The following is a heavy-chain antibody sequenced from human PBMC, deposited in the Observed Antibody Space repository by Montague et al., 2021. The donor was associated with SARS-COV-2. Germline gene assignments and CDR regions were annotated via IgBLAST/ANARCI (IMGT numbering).Heavy chain of an antibody. J-gene: IGHJ4*02. CDR3: ARATAAVSTVQGHIIPSYHFDY. D-gene: IGHD3-10*01. CDR1: GFSLGTSEMS. CDR2: IDWDDDK. V-gene: IGHV2-70*17. Sequence: PALVKPTQTLTLTCTFSGFSLGTSEMSVSWIRQPPGKALEWLARIDWDDDKFYRTSLETRLTISKDTSKNQVVLTMTNMDPVDTATYYCARATAAVSTVQGHIIPSYHFDYWGQGALVTVS.